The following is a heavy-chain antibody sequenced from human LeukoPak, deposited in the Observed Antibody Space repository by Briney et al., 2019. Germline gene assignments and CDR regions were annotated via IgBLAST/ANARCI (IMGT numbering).Heavy chain of an antibody. CDR3: ARGARLRHRFGFDP. D-gene: IGHD3-10*01. J-gene: IGHJ5*02. Sequence: GGSLRLSCAASGFTFSSYSMNWVRQAPGKGLEWVSSISSSSSYIYYADSVKGRFTISRDNAKNSLYLQMNSLRAEDTAVYYCARGARLRHRFGFDPWGQGTLVTVSS. V-gene: IGHV3-21*01. CDR2: ISSSSSYI. CDR1: GFTFSSYS.